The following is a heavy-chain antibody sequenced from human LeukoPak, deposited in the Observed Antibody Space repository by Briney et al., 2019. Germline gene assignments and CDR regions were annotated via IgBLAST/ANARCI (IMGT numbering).Heavy chain of an antibody. Sequence: SETLSLTCTVSSGSISSYYWSWIRQPAGKGLEWIGRIYTSGSTNYNPSLKSRVTMSVDTSKNQFSLKLSSVTAADTAVYYCARARTPLTTVTTSFDYWGQGTLVTVSP. D-gene: IGHD4-17*01. J-gene: IGHJ4*02. V-gene: IGHV4-4*07. CDR3: ARARTPLTTVTTSFDY. CDR1: SGSISSYY. CDR2: IYTSGST.